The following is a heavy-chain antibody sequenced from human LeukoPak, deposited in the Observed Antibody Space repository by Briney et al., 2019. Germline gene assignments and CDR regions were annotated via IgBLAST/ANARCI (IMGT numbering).Heavy chain of an antibody. D-gene: IGHD5-12*01. CDR2: ISSSSSYI. V-gene: IGHV3-21*01. J-gene: IGHJ3*02. CDR3: ARVGSGYDAFDI. CDR1: GFTFSSYS. Sequence: GGSLGLSCAASGFTFSSYSMNWVRQAPGKGLEWVSSISSSSSYIYYADSVKGRFTISRDNAKNSLYLQMNSLRAEDTAVYYCARVGSGYDAFDIWGQGTMVTVSS.